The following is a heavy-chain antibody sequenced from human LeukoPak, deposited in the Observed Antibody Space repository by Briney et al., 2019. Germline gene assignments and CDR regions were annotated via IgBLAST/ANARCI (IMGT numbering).Heavy chain of an antibody. J-gene: IGHJ3*02. V-gene: IGHV3-13*01. CDR2: IGTPGDT. Sequence: GGSLRLSCAASGFTFSSYDMHWVRQDPGKGLERVSGIGTPGDTYYPGSIKGRFTFSRENAKNSLFLQMNGLRVGDTAVYYCARGSYCSGGACSPVGAFDIWGQGTVVTVSS. CDR3: ARGSYCSGGACSPVGAFDI. D-gene: IGHD2-15*01. CDR1: GFTFSSYD.